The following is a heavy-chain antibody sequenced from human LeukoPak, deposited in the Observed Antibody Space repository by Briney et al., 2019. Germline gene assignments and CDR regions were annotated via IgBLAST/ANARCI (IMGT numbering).Heavy chain of an antibody. D-gene: IGHD5-24*01. CDR1: GFTFSSYW. Sequence: PGGSLRLSCAASGFTFSSYWMHWVRQAPGKGLVWVSRINLDGGSTSYPDSVKGRFTVSRDNAKNTLYLQMNSLRAEDTAVYYCVRDVWGDRDGFFEYWGQGALVTVSS. V-gene: IGHV3-74*01. J-gene: IGHJ4*02. CDR2: INLDGGST. CDR3: VRDVWGDRDGFFEY.